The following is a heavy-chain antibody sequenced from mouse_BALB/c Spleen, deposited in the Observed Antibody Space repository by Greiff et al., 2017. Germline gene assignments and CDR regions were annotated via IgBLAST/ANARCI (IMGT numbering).Heavy chain of an antibody. CDR2: IWAGGST. CDR1: GFSLTSYG. D-gene: IGHD1-2*01. Sequence: VKLVESGPGLVAPSQSLSITCTVSGFSLTSYGVHWVRQPPGKGLEWLGVIWAGGSTNYNSALMSRLSISKDNSKSQVFLKMNSLQTDDTAMYYCARDPLLHHYFDYWGQGTTLTVSS. V-gene: IGHV2-9*02. CDR3: ARDPLLHHYFDY. J-gene: IGHJ2*01.